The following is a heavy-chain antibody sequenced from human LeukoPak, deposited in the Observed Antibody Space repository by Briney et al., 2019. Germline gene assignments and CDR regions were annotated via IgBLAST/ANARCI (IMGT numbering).Heavy chain of an antibody. V-gene: IGHV1-2*02. D-gene: IGHD1-1*01. CDR1: GGTFRRFA. Sequence: ASVKVSCKASGGTFRRFAMSWVRQAPGQGLEWMGWINPNSGGTNYAQKFQGRVTMTRDTSISTAYMELSRLRSDDTAVYYCARDLRYAYYYYYYMDVWGKGTTVTVSS. CDR3: ARDLRYAYYYYYYMDV. CDR2: INPNSGGT. J-gene: IGHJ6*03.